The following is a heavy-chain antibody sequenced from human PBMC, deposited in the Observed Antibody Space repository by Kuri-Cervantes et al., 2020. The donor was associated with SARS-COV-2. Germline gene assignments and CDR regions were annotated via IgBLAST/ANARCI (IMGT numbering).Heavy chain of an antibody. CDR3: ARDKDGAAAGAFDY. CDR1: GGSFSGYY. J-gene: IGHJ4*02. CDR2: INHSGST. D-gene: IGHD6-13*01. Sequence: GSLRPSCAVYGGSFSGYYWSWIRQPPGKGLEWIGEINHSGSTNYNPSLKSRVTISVDTSKNQFSLKLSSVTAADTAVYYCARDKDGAAAGAFDYWGQGTLVTVSS. V-gene: IGHV4-34*01.